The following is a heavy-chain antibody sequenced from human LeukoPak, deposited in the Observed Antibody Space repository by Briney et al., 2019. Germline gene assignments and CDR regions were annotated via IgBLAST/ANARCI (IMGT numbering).Heavy chain of an antibody. Sequence: ASVKVSCKAFGYTFTAYDINWVRQATGQGLEWMGWVNPSSGVTRYAQKFQGRVTMTRNTSISTAYMERSSLRSEDTAVYYCAKNYDFLTGYASWGQGTLVTVSS. V-gene: IGHV1-8*01. CDR1: GYTFTAYD. J-gene: IGHJ4*02. CDR2: VNPSSGVT. D-gene: IGHD3-9*01. CDR3: AKNYDFLTGYAS.